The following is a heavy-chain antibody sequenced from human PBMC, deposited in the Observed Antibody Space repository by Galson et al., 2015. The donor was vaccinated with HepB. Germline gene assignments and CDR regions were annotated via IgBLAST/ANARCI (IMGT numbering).Heavy chain of an antibody. J-gene: IGHJ6*02. D-gene: IGHD2-21*02. Sequence: SLRLSCAASGFTFSSYSMNWVRQAPGKGLEWVSSISSSSSYIYYADSVKGRFTISRDNAKNSLYLQMNSLRAEDTAVYYCARERWGDHGKNYYYGMDVWGQGTTVTVSS. V-gene: IGHV3-21*01. CDR1: GFTFSSYS. CDR2: ISSSSSYI. CDR3: ARERWGDHGKNYYYGMDV.